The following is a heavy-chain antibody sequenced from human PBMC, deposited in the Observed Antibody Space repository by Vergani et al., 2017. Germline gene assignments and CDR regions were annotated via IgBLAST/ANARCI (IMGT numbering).Heavy chain of an antibody. J-gene: IGHJ4*02. CDR2: IYYSGST. V-gene: IGHV4-39*07. CDR1: GGSISSSSYY. CDR3: ARGTGGWPTGGGYFDY. D-gene: IGHD6-19*01. Sequence: QVQLQESGPGLVKPSETLSLTCTVSGGSISSSSYYWGWIRQPPGKGLEWIGSIYYSGSTYYNPSLKSRVTISVDTSKDQFSLKLSSVTAADTAVYYCARGTGGWPTGGGYFDYWGQGTLVTVSS.